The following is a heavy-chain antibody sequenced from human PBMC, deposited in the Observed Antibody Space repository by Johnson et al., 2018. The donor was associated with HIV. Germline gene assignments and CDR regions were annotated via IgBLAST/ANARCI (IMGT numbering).Heavy chain of an antibody. CDR3: AKGNHYYDSMDAFDI. CDR2: IYSGGST. D-gene: IGHD3-22*01. J-gene: IGHJ3*02. V-gene: IGHV3-66*02. Sequence: VQLVESGGGVVRPGGSLRLSCGASGFTVSSNYMSWVRQAPGKGLEWVSVIYSGGSTYYADSVKGRFTISRDNSKNSLYLQMISLRAEDTALYYCAKGNHYYDSMDAFDIWGQGTMVTVSS. CDR1: GFTVSSNY.